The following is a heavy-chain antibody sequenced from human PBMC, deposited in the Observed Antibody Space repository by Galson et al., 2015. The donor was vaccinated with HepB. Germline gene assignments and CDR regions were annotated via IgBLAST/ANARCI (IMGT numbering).Heavy chain of an antibody. Sequence: SLRLSCAAFGFTFSAYAMNWVRQAPGKGLEWVSSISGGGSDTYYADSVKGRFTISRDNSKNTLCLHMNSLRAEDTAVYYCVKGERGVDYWGQGTLVTVSS. V-gene: IGHV3-23*01. CDR3: VKGERGVDY. CDR2: ISGGGSDT. D-gene: IGHD5-24*01. CDR1: GFTFSAYA. J-gene: IGHJ4*02.